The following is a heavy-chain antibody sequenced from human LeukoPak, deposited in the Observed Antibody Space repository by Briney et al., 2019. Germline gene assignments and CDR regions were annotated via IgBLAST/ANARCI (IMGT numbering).Heavy chain of an antibody. J-gene: IGHJ6*03. Sequence: ASVKVSCKASGGTFSSYAISWVRQAPGQGLEWMGGIIPIFGTANYAQKFQGRVTITADKSTSTAYMELSSLRSEDTAVYYCARDRVGAVYALNYYMDVWGKGTTVTVSS. CDR1: GGTFSSYA. D-gene: IGHD2-8*01. CDR2: IIPIFGTA. CDR3: ARDRVGAVYALNYYMDV. V-gene: IGHV1-69*06.